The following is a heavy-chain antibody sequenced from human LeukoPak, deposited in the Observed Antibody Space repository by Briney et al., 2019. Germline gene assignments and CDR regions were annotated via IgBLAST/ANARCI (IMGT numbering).Heavy chain of an antibody. Sequence: PSETLSLTCTVSGDSITSDNYYWIWIRQPAGKGLEWIGRISTSGTINYNPSLRSRVTMSVDTSKNQFSLKLSSVTAADTAGYYCARIIRDYGMDVWGQGTTATVFS. CDR3: ARIIRDYGMDV. D-gene: IGHD3-3*02. CDR1: GDSITSDNYY. J-gene: IGHJ6*02. CDR2: ISTSGTI. V-gene: IGHV4-61*02.